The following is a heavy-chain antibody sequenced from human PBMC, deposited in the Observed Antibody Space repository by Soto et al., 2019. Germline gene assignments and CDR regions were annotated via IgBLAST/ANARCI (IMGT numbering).Heavy chain of an antibody. V-gene: IGHV1-18*04. CDR2: ISAYNGNT. J-gene: IGHJ6*02. CDR1: GYTFTSYG. D-gene: IGHD2-21*02. CDR3: ARDHLILPAHDFFYGSDV. Sequence: GASVKVSCKASGYTFTSYGISWVRQAPGQGLEWMGWISAYNGNTNYAQKLQGRVTMTTDTSTSTAYMELNNLRAEDTAVYYCARDHLILPAHDFFYGSDVWGRGATVTVSS.